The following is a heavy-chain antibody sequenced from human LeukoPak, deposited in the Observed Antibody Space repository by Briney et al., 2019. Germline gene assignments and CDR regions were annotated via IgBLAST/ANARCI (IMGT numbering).Heavy chain of an antibody. V-gene: IGHV3-30*18. CDR3: AKDSAAGPTRYYFDY. Sequence: GSLRLSCAASGFTFSSYGMHWVRQAPGKGLEWVAVISYDGNHKYYADSVKGRFTISRDNSKNTLYLQMNTLRAEDTAVYYCAKDSAAGPTRYYFDYWGQGTLVTVSS. D-gene: IGHD6-13*01. J-gene: IGHJ4*02. CDR1: GFTFSSYG. CDR2: ISYDGNHK.